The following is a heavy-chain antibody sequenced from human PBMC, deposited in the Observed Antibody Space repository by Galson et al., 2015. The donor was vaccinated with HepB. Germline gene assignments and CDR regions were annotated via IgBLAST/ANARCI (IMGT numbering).Heavy chain of an antibody. V-gene: IGHV3-48*03. CDR3: ARYAGGRPYYYYYGMDV. CDR2: ISSSGSTI. Sequence: SLRLSCAASGFTFSSYEMNWVRQAPGKGLEWVSYISSSGSTIYYAYSVKGRFTISRDNAKNSLYLQMNSLRAEDTAVYYCARYAGGRPYYYYYGMDVWGQGTTVTVSS. D-gene: IGHD2-2*01. J-gene: IGHJ6*02. CDR1: GFTFSSYE.